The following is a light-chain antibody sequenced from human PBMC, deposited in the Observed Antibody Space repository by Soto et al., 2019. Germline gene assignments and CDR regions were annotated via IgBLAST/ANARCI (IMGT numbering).Light chain of an antibody. J-gene: IGLJ3*02. CDR1: SSNIGAGYD. CDR3: QSYDSSLSGWV. Sequence: QSALTQSPSVSGAPGQRVTISCTGSSSNIGAGYDVHWYQQLPGTAPKLLIYGNSNRPSGVPDRFSGSKSGTSASLAITGLQVEDEADYYCQSYDSSLSGWVFGGGTKLTVL. CDR2: GNS. V-gene: IGLV1-40*01.